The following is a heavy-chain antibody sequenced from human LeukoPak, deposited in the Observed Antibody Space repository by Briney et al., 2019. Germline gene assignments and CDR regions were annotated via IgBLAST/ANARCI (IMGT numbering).Heavy chain of an antibody. V-gene: IGHV4-34*01. CDR3: AGGQRGYYDYVWGSYRPDLDY. CDR1: GGSFSGYY. Sequence: PSETLSLTCAVYGGSFSGYYWSWIRQPPGKGLEWIGEINHSGSTNYNPSLKSRVTISVDTSKNQFSLKLSSVTAADTAVYYCAGGQRGYYDYVWGSYRPDLDYWGQGTLVTVSS. CDR2: INHSGST. D-gene: IGHD3-16*02. J-gene: IGHJ4*02.